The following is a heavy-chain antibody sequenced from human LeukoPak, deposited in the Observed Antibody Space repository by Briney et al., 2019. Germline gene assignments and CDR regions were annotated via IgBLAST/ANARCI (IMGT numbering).Heavy chain of an antibody. CDR2: ILDSGYST. CDR3: AKDFNTDYFDY. D-gene: IGHD4-17*01. CDR1: GFTFSSYA. V-gene: IGHV3-23*01. J-gene: IGHJ4*02. Sequence: AGGSLRLSCAASGFTFSSYAMSWVRQAPGKGLEWVSGILDSGYSTYYANSVKGRFTISRDNSNNTLYLQMNSLRAEDTAVYYCAKDFNTDYFDYWGQGTLVTVSS.